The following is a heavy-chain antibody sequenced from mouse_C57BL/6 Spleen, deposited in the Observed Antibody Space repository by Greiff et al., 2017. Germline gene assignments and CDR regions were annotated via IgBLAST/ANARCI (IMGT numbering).Heavy chain of an antibody. D-gene: IGHD3-2*02. CDR3: TTGGAQAAAWFAY. J-gene: IGHJ3*01. V-gene: IGHV14-1*01. Sequence: VQLQQSGAELVRPGASVKLSCTASGFNIKDYYMHWVKQRPEQGLEWIGRIDPEDGDTEYAPKFQGKATMTADTSSNTAYLQLSSLTSEDTAVYYGTTGGAQAAAWFAYWGQGTLVTVSA. CDR2: IDPEDGDT. CDR1: GFNIKDYY.